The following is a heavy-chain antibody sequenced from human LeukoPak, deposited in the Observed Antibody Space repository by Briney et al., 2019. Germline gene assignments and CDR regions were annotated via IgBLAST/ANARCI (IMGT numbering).Heavy chain of an antibody. J-gene: IGHJ4*02. CDR2: LYTGGGT. Sequence: GGSLRLSCAASGFTFSSYSMNWVRQAPGKGLEWVSVLYTGGGTDHADSVKGRFSISRDNSKNTLSLQMNSLRVEDTAIYYCTRSGYRHPYHFDSWGQGTLVTVSS. D-gene: IGHD3-22*01. CDR3: TRSGYRHPYHFDS. V-gene: IGHV3-53*01. CDR1: GFTFSSYS.